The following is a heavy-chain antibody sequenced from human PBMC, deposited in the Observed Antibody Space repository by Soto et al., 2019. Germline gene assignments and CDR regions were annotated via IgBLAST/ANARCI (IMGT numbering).Heavy chain of an antibody. CDR1: GFTFSSYA. V-gene: IGHV3-23*01. J-gene: IGHJ4*02. D-gene: IGHD3-16*02. Sequence: ESGGGLVQPGGSLRLSCAASGFTFSSYAMSWVRQTPGEGLEWVSFIRGSGGTTFYADSVKGRFTISRDNSENTLYLQMNSLRPEDTAVYYCVKDLGDYIWGSYRPGSFDYWGQGTLVTVSS. CDR3: VKDLGDYIWGSYRPGSFDY. CDR2: IRGSGGTT.